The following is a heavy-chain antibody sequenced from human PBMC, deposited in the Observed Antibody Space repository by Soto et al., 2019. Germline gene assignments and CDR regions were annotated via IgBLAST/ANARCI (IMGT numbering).Heavy chain of an antibody. CDR3: TTQEIVGATGY. D-gene: IGHD1-26*01. Sequence: EVQLVESGGGLVQPGGSLKLSCAASGFTFSGSAMHWVRQASGKGLEWVGRIRSKANRYATAYAASVKGRFTISRDDSTTTAYLQMNSLQIEDTAVDSCTTQEIVGATGYWGQGTLVTVSS. CDR2: IRSKANRYAT. J-gene: IGHJ4*02. V-gene: IGHV3-73*02. CDR1: GFTFSGSA.